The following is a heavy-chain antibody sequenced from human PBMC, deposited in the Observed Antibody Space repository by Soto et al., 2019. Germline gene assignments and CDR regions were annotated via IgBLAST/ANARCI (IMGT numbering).Heavy chain of an antibody. CDR3: AGITSFRGMDV. CDR2: TYYRSKWYN. J-gene: IGHJ6*02. Sequence: SRTLSRTCVISGDSVSSNSAAWIWIRQSPSRGLEWLGRTYYRSKWYNDYAVSVKSRITFYPDTSRNQFSLHLDSVIPDDTAVYYCAGITSFRGMDVWGQGTPVTV. V-gene: IGHV6-1*01. CDR1: GDSVSSNSAA. D-gene: IGHD3-10*01.